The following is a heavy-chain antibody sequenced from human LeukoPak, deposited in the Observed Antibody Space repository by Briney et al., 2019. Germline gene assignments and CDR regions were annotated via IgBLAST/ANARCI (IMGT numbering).Heavy chain of an antibody. J-gene: IGHJ4*02. CDR1: GFTFSRYG. V-gene: IGHV3-23*01. D-gene: IGHD6-19*01. Sequence: GGSLRLSCAASGFTFSRYGMSWVRQAPGKGLEWISYIGTGDNTKYYADSVKGRFTISRDNSKNTLYLQMNSLRAEDTAVYYCAKEISRGWAPFDYWGQGILVTVSS. CDR2: IGTGDNTK. CDR3: AKEISRGWAPFDY.